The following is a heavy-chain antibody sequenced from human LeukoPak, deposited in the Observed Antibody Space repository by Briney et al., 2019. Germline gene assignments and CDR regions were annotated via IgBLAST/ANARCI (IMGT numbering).Heavy chain of an antibody. CDR2: IYTGGST. J-gene: IGHJ6*03. Sequence: SETLSLTCTVSGGSISSYYWSWIRQPAGKGLEWIGRIYTGGSTNYHPSLKSRVTMSVDTSKNQFSLKLSSVTAADTAVYYCARGLGYCSSTSCSPTTYYYYYMDVWGKGTTVTVSS. V-gene: IGHV4-4*07. D-gene: IGHD2-2*01. CDR1: GGSISSYY. CDR3: ARGLGYCSSTSCSPTTYYYYYMDV.